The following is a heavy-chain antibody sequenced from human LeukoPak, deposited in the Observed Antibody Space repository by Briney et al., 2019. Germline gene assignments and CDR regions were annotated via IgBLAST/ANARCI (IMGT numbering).Heavy chain of an antibody. J-gene: IGHJ4*02. Sequence: GGSLRLSCAASGFTFSNYWMHWVRQGPGKGLVWVSRINSAGSITNYADSVKGRFTISRDNDKNTVYLQMNSLRAEDTAVYYCDCSSTSCFAAGDYWGQGTLVTVSS. V-gene: IGHV3-74*01. D-gene: IGHD2-2*01. CDR2: INSAGSIT. CDR3: DCSSTSCFAAGDY. CDR1: GFTFSNYW.